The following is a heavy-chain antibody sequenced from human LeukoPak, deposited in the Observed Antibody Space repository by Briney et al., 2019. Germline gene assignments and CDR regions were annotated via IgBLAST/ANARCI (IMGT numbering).Heavy chain of an antibody. CDR3: ARCKGIPFSGSYDY. V-gene: IGHV3-53*01. CDR1: GFTVSSNY. Sequence: GGSLRLSCAASGFTVSSNYMSWVRQAPGKGLEWVSVIYSGGSTYYADSVKGRFSIARDNSKNTLYLQMNSLRAEDTAVYYCARCKGIPFSGSYDYWGQGTLVTVSS. J-gene: IGHJ4*02. CDR2: IYSGGST. D-gene: IGHD1-26*01.